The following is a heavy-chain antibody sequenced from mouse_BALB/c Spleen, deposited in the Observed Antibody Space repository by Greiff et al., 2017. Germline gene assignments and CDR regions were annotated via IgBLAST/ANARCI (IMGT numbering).Heavy chain of an antibody. Sequence: QVQLKESGPGLVAPSQSLSITCTVSGFSLTSYGVHWVRQPPGKGLEWLGVIWAGGSTNYNSALMSRLSISKDNSKSQVFLKMNSLQTDDTAMYYCATDGYYGGFAYWGQGTLVTVSA. CDR2: IWAGGST. CDR1: GFSLTSYG. J-gene: IGHJ3*01. V-gene: IGHV2-9*02. D-gene: IGHD2-3*01. CDR3: ATDGYYGGFAY.